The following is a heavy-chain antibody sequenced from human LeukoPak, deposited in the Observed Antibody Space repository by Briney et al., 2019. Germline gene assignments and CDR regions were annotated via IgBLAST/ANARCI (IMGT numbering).Heavy chain of an antibody. CDR3: ARVPISTTARGYFDY. CDR1: GGFFSGYY. V-gene: IGHV4-34*01. Sequence: SQTLSLTCAVYGGFFSGYYWRWIRHPPGKGLEWIGEINHSESTNYNPSLKSRVTISVDTSKNQFSLKLSSVTAADTAVYYCARVPISTTARGYFDYWGQGTLVTVSS. J-gene: IGHJ4*02. CDR2: INHSEST. D-gene: IGHD4-17*01.